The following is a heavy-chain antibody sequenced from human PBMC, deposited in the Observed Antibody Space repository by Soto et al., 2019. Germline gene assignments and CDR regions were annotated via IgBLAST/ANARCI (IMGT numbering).Heavy chain of an antibody. Sequence: SETLSLTCTVSGGSISSYYWSWIRQPPGKGLEWIGYIYYSGSTNYNPSLKSRVTISVDTSKNQFSLKLSSVTAADTAVYYCARHALLWFGELSWFDPWGQGTLVTSPQ. CDR3: ARHALLWFGELSWFDP. V-gene: IGHV4-59*08. CDR1: GGSISSYY. CDR2: IYYSGST. J-gene: IGHJ5*02. D-gene: IGHD3-10*01.